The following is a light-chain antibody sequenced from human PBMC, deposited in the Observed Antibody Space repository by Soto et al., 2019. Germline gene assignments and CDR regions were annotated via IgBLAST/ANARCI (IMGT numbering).Light chain of an antibody. CDR2: DAS. Sequence: EIVMTQSPSSLSVSPGERATLSCRASQNVNSNLAWYQQKPGQAPRLLIYDASNRATGIPDRFSGSGSGTDFTLTISSLQPEDFAIYYCQQRSNWPPALTFGGGTKVDIK. J-gene: IGKJ4*01. CDR1: QNVNSN. V-gene: IGKV3-11*01. CDR3: QQRSNWPPALT.